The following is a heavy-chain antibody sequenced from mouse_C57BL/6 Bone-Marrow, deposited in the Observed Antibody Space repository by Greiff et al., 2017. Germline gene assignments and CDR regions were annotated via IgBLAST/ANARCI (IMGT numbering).Heavy chain of an antibody. D-gene: IGHD1-1*01. Sequence: VQLQQSGAELVKPGASVKISCKASGYAFSSYWMNWVKQRPGKGLEWIGQIYPGDGDTNYNGKFKGKATLTADKSSSTAYMQLSSLTSEDSAVXFCARSNYGSFAWFAYWGQGTLVTVSA. J-gene: IGHJ3*01. V-gene: IGHV1-80*01. CDR2: IYPGDGDT. CDR3: ARSNYGSFAWFAY. CDR1: GYAFSSYW.